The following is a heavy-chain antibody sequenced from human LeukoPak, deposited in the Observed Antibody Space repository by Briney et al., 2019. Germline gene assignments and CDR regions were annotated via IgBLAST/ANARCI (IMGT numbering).Heavy chain of an antibody. CDR2: IYYSGST. V-gene: IGHV4-39*07. Sequence: SSETLSLTCTVSGGSISSSSYYWGWIRQPPGKGLEWIGSIYYSGSTYYNPPLKSRVTMSVDTSKNQFSLKLSSVTAADTAVYYCARDKYYYDSSGSIRFDYWGQGTLVTVSS. CDR3: ARDKYYYDSSGSIRFDY. D-gene: IGHD3-22*01. CDR1: GGSISSSSYY. J-gene: IGHJ4*02.